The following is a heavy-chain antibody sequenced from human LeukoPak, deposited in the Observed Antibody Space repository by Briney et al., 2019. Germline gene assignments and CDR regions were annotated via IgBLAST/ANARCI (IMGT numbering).Heavy chain of an antibody. CDR2: ISYDGSNK. CDR1: GFTFSSYA. D-gene: IGHD2-2*01. V-gene: IGHV3-30-3*01. CDR3: ARPPGGYCSSTSCYLRRAFDI. Sequence: GGSLRLSCAASGFTFSSYAMHWVRQAPGKGLEWVAVISYDGSNKYYADSVKGRFTISRDNSKNTLYLQMNSLRAEDTAVYYCARPPGGYCSSTSCYLRRAFDIWGQGTMVTVSP. J-gene: IGHJ3*02.